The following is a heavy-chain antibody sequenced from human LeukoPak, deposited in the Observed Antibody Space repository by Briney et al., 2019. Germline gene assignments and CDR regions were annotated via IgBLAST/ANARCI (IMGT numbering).Heavy chain of an antibody. CDR2: INHSGST. V-gene: IGHV4-34*01. J-gene: IGHJ4*02. Sequence: SETLSLTCAVYGGSFSGYYWSWIRQPPGKGLEWIGEINHSGSTNYNPSLKSRVTISVDTSKNQFSLKLSSVTAADTAVYYCARWGSGWYYFDYWGQGTLVTVSS. CDR3: ARWGSGWYYFDY. CDR1: GGSFSGYY. D-gene: IGHD6-19*01.